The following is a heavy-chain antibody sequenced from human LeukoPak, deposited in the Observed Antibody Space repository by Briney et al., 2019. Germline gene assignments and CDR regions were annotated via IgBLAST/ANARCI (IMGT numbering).Heavy chain of an antibody. V-gene: IGHV4-31*03. CDR3: ARAHWGAYYFDY. D-gene: IGHD7-27*01. CDR1: GGSISSCGYY. CDR2: IYYSGST. J-gene: IGHJ4*02. Sequence: SQTLSLSCTVSGGSISSCGYYWSWIPQPPGKGLEWIGYIYYSGSTYYNPSLKSRVTISVDTYKNQFSLKLSSVTAADTAVYYCARAHWGAYYFDYWGQGTLVTVSS.